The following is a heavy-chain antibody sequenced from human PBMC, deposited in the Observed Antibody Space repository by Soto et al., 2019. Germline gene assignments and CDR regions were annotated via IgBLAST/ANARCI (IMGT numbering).Heavy chain of an antibody. CDR2: IIPILGIA. D-gene: IGHD2-2*01. Sequence: QVQLVQSGAEVKKPGSSVKVSCKASGGTFSSYTISWVRQAPGQGLEWMGRIIPILGIANYAQKFQGRVTITADKSTSRGYLELSILRAEDTAVYYCASHPLVVGPAAHKNYYYYYYMDVWGKGTPVTVSS. CDR3: ASHPLVVGPAAHKNYYYYYYMDV. V-gene: IGHV1-69*02. J-gene: IGHJ6*03. CDR1: GGTFSSYT.